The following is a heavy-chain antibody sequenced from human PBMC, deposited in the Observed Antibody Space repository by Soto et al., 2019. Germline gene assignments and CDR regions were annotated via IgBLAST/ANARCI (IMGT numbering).Heavy chain of an antibody. Sequence: SETLSLTCTVSGGSFSRGDYYWSWIRQPPGKGLEWIGYIYYSGNTNYNPSLKSRVIISVDTSKNLFSLKLTSVTAADTAVYYCARIPVDTSMIYWLDPWGQGTLVTVS. D-gene: IGHD5-18*01. J-gene: IGHJ5*02. CDR3: ARIPVDTSMIYWLDP. CDR1: GGSFSRGDYY. V-gene: IGHV4-61*08. CDR2: IYYSGNT.